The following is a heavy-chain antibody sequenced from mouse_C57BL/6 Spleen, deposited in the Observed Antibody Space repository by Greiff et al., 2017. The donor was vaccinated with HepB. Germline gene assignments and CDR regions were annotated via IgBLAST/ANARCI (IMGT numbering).Heavy chain of an antibody. CDR2: INPNNGGT. V-gene: IGHV1-26*01. J-gene: IGHJ4*01. CDR1: GYTFTDYY. D-gene: IGHD2-2*01. CDR3: ASPRDGYGAMDY. Sequence: EVQLQQSGPELVKPGASVKISCKASGYTFTDYYMNWVKQSHGKSLEWIGDINPNNGGTSYNQKFKGKATLTVDKSSSTAYMELRSLTSEDSAVYYGASPRDGYGAMDYWGQGTSVTVSS.